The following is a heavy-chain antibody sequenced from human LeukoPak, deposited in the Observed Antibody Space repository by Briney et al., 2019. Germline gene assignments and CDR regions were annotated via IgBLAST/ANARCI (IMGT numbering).Heavy chain of an antibody. CDR2: IYYSGST. V-gene: IGHV4-59*01. J-gene: IGHJ5*02. CDR1: GGSISSYY. Sequence: SETLSLTCTVSGGSISSYYWSWIRQPPGKGLEWIGYIYYSGSTNYNPSLKSRVTISVDTSKNQFSLKLSSVTAADTAAYYCAREVVVVPAAIVWFDPWGQGTLVTVSS. CDR3: AREVVVVPAAIVWFDP. D-gene: IGHD2-2*01.